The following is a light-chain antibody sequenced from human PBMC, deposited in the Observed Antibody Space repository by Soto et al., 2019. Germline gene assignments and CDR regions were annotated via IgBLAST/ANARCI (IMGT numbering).Light chain of an antibody. CDR1: QVISTS. Sequence: IQRTHAPSFLSPSIGDMVAITGGASQVISTSLAWYQVKPGKAPKLLIYAASTLESGVPSRFSATVSGTDFALTITSLQAEDFATYYCQQLRMYPSTFGGGTKVDIK. CDR2: AAS. V-gene: IGKV1-9*01. CDR3: QQLRMYPST. J-gene: IGKJ4*01.